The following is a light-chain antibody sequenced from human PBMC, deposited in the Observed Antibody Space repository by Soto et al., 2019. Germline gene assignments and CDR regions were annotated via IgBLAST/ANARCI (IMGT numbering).Light chain of an antibody. J-gene: IGLJ1*01. CDR2: DVS. CDR1: SSDVGGYNY. CDR3: SSYTSSSTLSTYV. Sequence: ALTQPASVSGSPGQSITVSCTGTSSDVGGYNYVSWYQHHPGKAPKLMIYDVSNRPSGVSNRFSGSKSGNTASLIISGLQAEDEADYYCSSYTSSSTLSTYVFGTGTKVTVL. V-gene: IGLV2-14*03.